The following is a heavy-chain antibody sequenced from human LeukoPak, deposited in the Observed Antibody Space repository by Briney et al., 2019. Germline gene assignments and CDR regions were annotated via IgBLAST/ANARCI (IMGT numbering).Heavy chain of an antibody. CDR2: LFHSGTT. CDR3: ARENILRHFDL. V-gene: IGHV4-4*02. CDR1: GGSISSSNW. Sequence: SETLSLTCAVSGGSISSSNWWTWVRQPPGKGLEWIGELFHSGTTNYNPTLKSRVTISADKSKNQFSLRLTSVTAADTAVYYCARENILRHFDLWGQGTTVTVSS. D-gene: IGHD3-9*01. J-gene: IGHJ6*02.